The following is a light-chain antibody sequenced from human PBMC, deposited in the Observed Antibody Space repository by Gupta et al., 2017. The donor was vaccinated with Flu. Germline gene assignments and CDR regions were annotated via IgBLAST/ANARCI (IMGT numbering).Light chain of an antibody. CDR3: QQNYSSPPLT. CDR2: AAS. CDR1: QSISSS. Sequence: DIQMTQSPSSLSASVGDRVTITCRASQSISSSLNWFQQKPGKAPKLLIYAASSLQSGVPSRFSGSGYGTDFTLTISSRQPEDFATYYCQQNYSSPPLTFGGGTKVEIK. V-gene: IGKV1-39*01. J-gene: IGKJ4*01.